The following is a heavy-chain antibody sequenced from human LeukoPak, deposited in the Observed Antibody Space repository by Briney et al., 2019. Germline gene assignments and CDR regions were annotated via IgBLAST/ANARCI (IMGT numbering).Heavy chain of an antibody. CDR1: GYTFTSYA. CDR2: ISAYNGNT. Sequence: ASVKVSCKASGYTFTSYAISWVRQAPGQGLACMGWISAYNGNTYYAQNFQGRVTMTADTSTSTAYMELRSPRSDDTAVYYCARVSYNWFDPWGQGTLLTVS. CDR3: ARVSYNWFDP. J-gene: IGHJ5*02. D-gene: IGHD6-6*01. V-gene: IGHV1-18*01.